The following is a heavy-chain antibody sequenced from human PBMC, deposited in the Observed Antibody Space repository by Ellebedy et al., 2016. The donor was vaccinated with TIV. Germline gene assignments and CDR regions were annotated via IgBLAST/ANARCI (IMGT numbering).Heavy chain of an antibody. V-gene: IGHV1-69*13. Sequence: SVKVSCXASGGTFSSYAISWVRQAPGQGLEWMGRIIPIFGTANYAQKFQGRVTITADESTSTAYMELSSLRSEDTAVYYCARENYYDSSGFDYWGQGTLVTVSS. CDR3: ARENYYDSSGFDY. D-gene: IGHD3-22*01. CDR2: IIPIFGTA. J-gene: IGHJ4*02. CDR1: GGTFSSYA.